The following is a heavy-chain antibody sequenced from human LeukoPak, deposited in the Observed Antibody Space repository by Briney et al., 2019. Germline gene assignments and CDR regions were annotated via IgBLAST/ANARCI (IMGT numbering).Heavy chain of an antibody. CDR2: INHSGST. J-gene: IGHJ4*02. CDR3: ARGAVAELDY. Sequence: PSETLSLTCAVYGGSFSGYYWSWIRQPPGKGLEWIGEINHSGSTNYNPSLKSRVTIPVDTSKNQFSLKLSSVTAADTAVYYCARGAVAELDYWGQGTLVTASS. D-gene: IGHD6-19*01. CDR1: GGSFSGYY. V-gene: IGHV4-34*01.